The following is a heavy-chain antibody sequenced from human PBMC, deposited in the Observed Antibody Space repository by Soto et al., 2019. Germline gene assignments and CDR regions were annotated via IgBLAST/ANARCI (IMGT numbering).Heavy chain of an antibody. CDR3: AKIGSGRLADY. Sequence: GASVKVSCKASGDTFTSYAMHCVRQAPGQRLEWMGWINAGNGNTKYSQKFQGRVTITRDTSASTAYMELSSLRSEDTAVYYCAKIGSGRLADYWGQGTLVTVSS. CDR1: GDTFTSYA. V-gene: IGHV1-3*01. D-gene: IGHD3-10*01. J-gene: IGHJ4*02. CDR2: INAGNGNT.